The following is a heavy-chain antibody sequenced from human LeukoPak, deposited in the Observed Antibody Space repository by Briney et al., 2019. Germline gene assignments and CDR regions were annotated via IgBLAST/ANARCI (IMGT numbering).Heavy chain of an antibody. CDR3: ARALLEIRAPTTGAYYYYYYGMDV. CDR2: INPSGGST. D-gene: IGHD4-17*01. J-gene: IGHJ6*02. Sequence: ASVKVSCKASGYTFTSYYMHWVRQAPGQGLEWMGIINPSGGSTNYAQKCQGRVIMTRDTSTNTVYMELSSLRSEDTAVYYCARALLEIRAPTTGAYYYYYYGMDVWGQGTTVTVSS. V-gene: IGHV1-46*01. CDR1: GYTFTSYY.